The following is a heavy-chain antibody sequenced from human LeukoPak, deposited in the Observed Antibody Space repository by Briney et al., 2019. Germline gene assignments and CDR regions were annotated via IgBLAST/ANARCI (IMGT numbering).Heavy chain of an antibody. D-gene: IGHD3-22*01. Sequence: GGSLRLSCVASGFTFSNFAMSWVRQAPGKGLEWISGISGSGDYTYQPDSVKGRFTISRENSKNTLYLQMNSLRAEDAAVYYCGKGGSGYYVFDYWGQGTLVTVSS. CDR2: ISGSGDYT. J-gene: IGHJ4*02. CDR1: GFTFSNFA. V-gene: IGHV3-23*01. CDR3: GKGGSGYYVFDY.